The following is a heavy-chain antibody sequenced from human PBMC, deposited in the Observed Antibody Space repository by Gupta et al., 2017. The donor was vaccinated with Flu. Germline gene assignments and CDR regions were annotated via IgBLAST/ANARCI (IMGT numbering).Heavy chain of an antibody. CDR3: ARDRMSTSETLDY. CDR1: GFTFSSYG. V-gene: IGHV3-33*01. CDR2: IWYDGSNK. J-gene: IGHJ4*02. Sequence: QVQLVESGGGVVQPGRSLRLSCAASGFTFSSYGMHWVRQAPGKGLEWVAVIWYDGSNKYYADSVKGRFTISRDNSKNTLYLQMNSLRAEDTAVYYCARDRMSTSETLDYWGQGTLVTVSS.